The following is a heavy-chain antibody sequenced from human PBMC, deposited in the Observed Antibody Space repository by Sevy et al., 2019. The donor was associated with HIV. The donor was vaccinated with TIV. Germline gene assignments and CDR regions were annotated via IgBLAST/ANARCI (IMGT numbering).Heavy chain of an antibody. CDR3: TSHSGRLLHEPIHHCYYGMDV. CDR2: IKSKTDGGTT. CDR1: GFTFSNAW. D-gene: IGHD1-26*01. V-gene: IGHV3-15*01. Sequence: GGSLRLSCAASGFTFSNAWMSWVRQAPGKGLEWVGRIKSKTDGGTTDYAAPVKGRFTISREDSKNTLYLQMNSLKTEDTAVYYGTSHSGRLLHEPIHHCYYGMDVWGQGTPVTVSS. J-gene: IGHJ6*02.